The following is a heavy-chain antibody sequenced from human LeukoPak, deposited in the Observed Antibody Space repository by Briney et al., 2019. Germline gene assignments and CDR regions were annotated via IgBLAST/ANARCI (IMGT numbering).Heavy chain of an antibody. CDR2: IYYSGST. V-gene: IGHV4-59*01. CDR1: GGSISSYY. CDR3: ARGLYSGSYYDY. J-gene: IGHJ4*02. Sequence: SSETLSLTCTVSGGSISSYYWSWIRQPPGKGLEWIGYIYYSGSTNYNPSLKSRVTISVDTSKNQFSLKLSSVTAADTAVYYCARGLYSGSYYDYWGQGTLVTVSS. D-gene: IGHD1-26*01.